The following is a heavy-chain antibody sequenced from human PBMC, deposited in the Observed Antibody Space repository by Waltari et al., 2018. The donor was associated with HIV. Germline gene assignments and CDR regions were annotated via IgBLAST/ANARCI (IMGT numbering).Heavy chain of an antibody. V-gene: IGHV2-26*01. Sequence: QVTLKESGPVLVKPTETLTLTCTVSGFSLSNARMGVSWIRQPPGKALEWLAHIFSNDEKSYSTSLKSRLTISKDTSKSQVVLTMTNMDPVDTATYYCARIQILRRYYYDSSGYQYYFDYWGQGTLVTVSS. CDR1: GFSLSNARMG. CDR2: IFSNDEK. CDR3: ARIQILRRYYYDSSGYQYYFDY. D-gene: IGHD3-22*01. J-gene: IGHJ4*02.